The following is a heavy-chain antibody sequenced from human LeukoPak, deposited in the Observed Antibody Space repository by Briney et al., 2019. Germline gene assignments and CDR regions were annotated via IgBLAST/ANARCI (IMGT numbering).Heavy chain of an antibody. J-gene: IGHJ4*02. CDR3: ARSRIANDSSGYYFKFDY. CDR2: ISFDGSKS. CDR1: GFTFSNYA. Sequence: GGSLRLSCAGFGFTFSNYAIHWVRQAPGKGLEWVAAISFDGSKSYYAESVKGRFSISRDNSRDTLYLQKSSLAVEDTAIYYCARSRIANDSSGYYFKFDYWGQGALVTVSS. D-gene: IGHD3-22*01. V-gene: IGHV3-30*15.